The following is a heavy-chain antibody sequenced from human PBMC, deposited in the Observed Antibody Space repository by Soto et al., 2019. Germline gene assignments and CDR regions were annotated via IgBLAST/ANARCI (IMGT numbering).Heavy chain of an antibody. CDR2: ISGSGGST. CDR1: GFTFSSYA. Sequence: GGSLRLSCAASGFTFSSYAMSWVRQAPGKGLEWVSAISGSGGSTYYADSVKGRFTISRDNSKNTLYLQMNSLRAEDTAVYYCATEPLIRGVEEDFLDNWFDPWGQGT. D-gene: IGHD3-10*01. CDR3: ATEPLIRGVEEDFLDNWFDP. J-gene: IGHJ5*02. V-gene: IGHV3-23*01.